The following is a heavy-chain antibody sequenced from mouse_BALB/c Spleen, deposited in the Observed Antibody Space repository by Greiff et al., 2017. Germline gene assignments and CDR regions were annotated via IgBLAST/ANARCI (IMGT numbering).Heavy chain of an antibody. CDR2: ISTYYGDA. CDR3: ARVDRGEAMDY. Sequence: LVESGAELVRPGVSVKISCKGSGYTFTDYAMHWVKQSHAKSLEWIGVISTYYGDASYNQKFKGKATMTVDKSSSTAYMELARLTSEDSAIYYGARVDRGEAMDYWGQGTSVTVSS. V-gene: IGHV1S137*01. J-gene: IGHJ4*01. D-gene: IGHD2-14*01. CDR1: GYTFTDYA.